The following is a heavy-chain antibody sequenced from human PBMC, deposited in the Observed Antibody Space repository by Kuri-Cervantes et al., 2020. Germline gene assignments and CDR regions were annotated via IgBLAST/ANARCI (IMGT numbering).Heavy chain of an antibody. CDR2: INHSGST. CDR3: ASLAVADPFDY. CDR1: GGSFSGYY. D-gene: IGHD6-19*01. V-gene: IGHV4-34*01. J-gene: IGHJ4*02. Sequence: SETLSLTCAVYGGSFSGYYWSWIRQPPGKGLEWIGEINHSGSTNYNPSLKSRATISVDTSKNQFSLKLSSVTAADTAVYYCASLAVADPFDYWGQGTLVTVSS.